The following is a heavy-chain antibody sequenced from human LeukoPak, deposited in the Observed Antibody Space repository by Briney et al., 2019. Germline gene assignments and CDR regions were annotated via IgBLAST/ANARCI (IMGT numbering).Heavy chain of an antibody. V-gene: IGHV3-30*04. D-gene: IGHD6-13*01. CDR2: ISYDGSNK. CDR3: ARVSSSWYVFGF. J-gene: IGHJ4*02. Sequence: GGSLRLSCAASGFTFSSYAMHWVRQAPGKGLEWVAVISYDGSNKYYADSVKGRFTISRDNSKNTLYLQMNSLSAEDTAVYYCARVSSSWYVFGFWGQGTLVTVSS. CDR1: GFTFSSYA.